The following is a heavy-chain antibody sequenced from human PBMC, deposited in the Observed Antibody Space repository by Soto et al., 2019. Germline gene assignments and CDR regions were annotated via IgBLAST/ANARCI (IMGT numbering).Heavy chain of an antibody. Sequence: PGESLKISCKGSGYSFTNYWIGWVRQMPGKGLEWMGTIYPGDSDTRYSPSFQGQVTISAGKSLSTAYLQWSSLKASDTAMYYCGRSDSSSWFFDYWGQGTLVTVSS. V-gene: IGHV5-51*03. CDR1: GYSFTNYW. CDR2: IYPGDSDT. D-gene: IGHD6-13*01. J-gene: IGHJ4*02. CDR3: GRSDSSSWFFDY.